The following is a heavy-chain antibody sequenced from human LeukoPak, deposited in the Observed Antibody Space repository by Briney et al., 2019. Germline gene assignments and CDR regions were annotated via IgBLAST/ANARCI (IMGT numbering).Heavy chain of an antibody. J-gene: IGHJ4*02. CDR3: ARDIVGATHFRRLDY. D-gene: IGHD1-26*01. CDR2: ISSSSSTI. V-gene: IGHV3-48*01. CDR1: GFTFSSSG. Sequence: GGTLKLSCAASGFTFSSSGMIWVRQAPGKGLEWVSYISSSSSTIYYADSVKGRFTISRDNAKNSLYLQMNSLRAEDTAVYYCARDIVGATHFRRLDYWGQGTLVTVSS.